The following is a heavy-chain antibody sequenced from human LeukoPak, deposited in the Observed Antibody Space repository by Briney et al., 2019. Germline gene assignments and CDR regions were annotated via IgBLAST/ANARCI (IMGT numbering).Heavy chain of an antibody. D-gene: IGHD6-6*01. Sequence: PSETLSLTCTVSGGSISSGDYYWSWIRQPPGKGLEWIGYIYYSGSTYYNPSLKSRVTISVDTSKNQFSLKLSSVTAADTAVYYCARTRGGIAARPIDWGQGTLVTVSS. J-gene: IGHJ4*02. V-gene: IGHV4-30-4*01. CDR2: IYYSGST. CDR3: ARTRGGIAARPID. CDR1: GGSISSGDYY.